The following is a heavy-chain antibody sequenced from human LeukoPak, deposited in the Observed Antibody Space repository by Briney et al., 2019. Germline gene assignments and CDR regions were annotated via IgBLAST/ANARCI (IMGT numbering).Heavy chain of an antibody. J-gene: IGHJ5*02. V-gene: IGHV4-61*02. D-gene: IGHD6-13*01. CDR3: ARVVSSWSPNWFDP. CDR2: IYTSGST. Sequence: SETLSLTCTVSGGSISSGSYYWSWIRQPAGKGLEWIGRIYTSGSTNYNPSLKSRVTISVDTSKNQFSLKLSSVTAADTAVYYCARVVSSWSPNWFDPWGQGTLVTVSS. CDR1: GGSISSGSYY.